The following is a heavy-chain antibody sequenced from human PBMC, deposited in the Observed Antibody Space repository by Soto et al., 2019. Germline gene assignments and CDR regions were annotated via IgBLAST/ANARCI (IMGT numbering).Heavy chain of an antibody. D-gene: IGHD6-13*01. CDR3: ARGGYSSTWSNLLDRSGLDV. J-gene: IGHJ6*02. CDR1: GGTFSSYA. V-gene: IGHV1-69*06. CDR2: IVPLFRTT. Sequence: QVQLVQSGAEAKKPGSSVKVSCKTSGGTFSSYAISLVRQAPGQGLAWMGGIVPLFRTTNYAQKFQGRVTITADTSTYKVYMELSGLRSGDTAVYYCARGGYSSTWSNLLDRSGLDVWGQGTTVTVSS.